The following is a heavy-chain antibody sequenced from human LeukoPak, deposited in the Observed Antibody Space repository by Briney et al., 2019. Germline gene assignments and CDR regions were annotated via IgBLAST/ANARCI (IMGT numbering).Heavy chain of an antibody. J-gene: IGHJ4*02. CDR2: ISGSGGST. CDR3: AKDLRLEAIVVVSAASDY. CDR1: GFTFSSYA. Sequence: GGSLRLSCAASGFTFSSYAMSWVRQAPGKGLEWVSAISGSGGSTYYADSVKGRFTISRDNSKNTLYLQMNSLRIEDTAVYYCAKDLRLEAIVVVSAASDYWGQGTLVTVSS. D-gene: IGHD2-2*01. V-gene: IGHV3-23*01.